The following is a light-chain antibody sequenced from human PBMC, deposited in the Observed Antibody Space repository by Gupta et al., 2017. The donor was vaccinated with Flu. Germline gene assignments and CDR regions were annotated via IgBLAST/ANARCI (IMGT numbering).Light chain of an antibody. CDR2: EVS. J-gene: IGLJ2*01. V-gene: IGLV2-14*01. CDR3: SSYTSISTPVV. Sequence: QSALTQPASVSGSPGQSITISCTGTSSDVGGYNYVSWYQQHPGKAPKLMIYEVSNRPSGVSNRFSGSKSGNTASLTIAGLHAEDEADYYCSSYTSISTPVVFGGGTKLTVL. CDR1: SSDVGGYNY.